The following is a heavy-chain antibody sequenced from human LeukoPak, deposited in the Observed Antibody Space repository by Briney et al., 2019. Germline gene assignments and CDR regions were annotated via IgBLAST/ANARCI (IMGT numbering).Heavy chain of an antibody. CDR3: ARGGNAFDI. CDR1: GGSFSSNSYY. Sequence: SETLSLTCTVSGGSFSSNSYYWGWIRQHPGKGLEWIGYIYYSGSTYYNPSLKSRVTISVDTSKNQFSLKLSSVTAADTAVYYCARGGNAFDIWGQGTMVTVSS. D-gene: IGHD1-26*01. J-gene: IGHJ3*02. CDR2: IYYSGST. V-gene: IGHV4-31*03.